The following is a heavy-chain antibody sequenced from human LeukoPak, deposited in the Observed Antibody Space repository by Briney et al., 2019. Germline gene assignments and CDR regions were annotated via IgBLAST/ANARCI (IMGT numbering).Heavy chain of an antibody. D-gene: IGHD6-13*01. CDR2: ISVDGSNK. CDR3: ARDPRTSSTSRNYFES. CDR1: GFTFTNYA. Sequence: GGSLRLSCAASGFTFTNYAMHWVRQAPGKGLEWVAVISVDGSNKFYAGSVRGRCTISRDNSKNTMSLQMDSLRGEDTAVYYCARDPRTSSTSRNYFESWGQGTLVTVSS. V-gene: IGHV3-30-3*01. J-gene: IGHJ4*02.